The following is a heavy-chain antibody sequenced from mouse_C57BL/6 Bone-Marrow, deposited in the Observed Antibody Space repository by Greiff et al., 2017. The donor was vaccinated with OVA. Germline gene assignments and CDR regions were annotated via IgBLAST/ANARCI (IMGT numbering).Heavy chain of an antibody. CDR1: GYTFTSYG. J-gene: IGHJ2*01. CDR3: DRRRGNFDY. CDR2: IDPRSGNT. V-gene: IGHV1-81*01. Sequence: QVQLQQSGAELARPGASVKLSCKASGYTFTSYGIRWVKQRPGQGLEWIGEIDPRSGNTYYNEKFKGKATLTADKSSSTAYMELRSLTSEASAVYFCDRRRGNFDYWGRGTALTVTA.